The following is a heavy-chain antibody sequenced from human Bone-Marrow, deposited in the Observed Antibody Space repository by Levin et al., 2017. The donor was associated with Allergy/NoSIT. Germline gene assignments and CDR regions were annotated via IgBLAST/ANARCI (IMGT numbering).Heavy chain of an antibody. CDR1: GFTFSTYA. D-gene: IGHD1-1*01. CDR2: ISFNGNNK. J-gene: IGHJ5*02. V-gene: IGHV3-30-3*01. CDR3: AKDQGFNDVSWFDP. Sequence: PGESLKISCVGSGFTFSTYAMHWVRQAPGKGLVWVALISFNGNNKDYADSVKGRFTISRDNSKNILYLQMNSLRPEDTALYFCAKDQGFNDVSWFDPWGQGTRVTVSS.